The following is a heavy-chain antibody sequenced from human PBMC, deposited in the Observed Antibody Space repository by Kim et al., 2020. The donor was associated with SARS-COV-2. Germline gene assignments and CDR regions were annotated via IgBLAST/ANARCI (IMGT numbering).Heavy chain of an antibody. D-gene: IGHD1-26*01. Sequence: GGSLRLSCAASGFTFSSYAMSWVRQAPGKGLEWVSVIYSGGSSTYYADSVKGRFTISRDNSKNTLYLQMNSLRAEDTAVYYCAKDSAGVGATDDAFDIWGEGKMVTVSS. CDR3: AKDSAGVGATDDAFDI. CDR2: IYSGGSST. V-gene: IGHV3-23*03. J-gene: IGHJ3*02. CDR1: GFTFSSYA.